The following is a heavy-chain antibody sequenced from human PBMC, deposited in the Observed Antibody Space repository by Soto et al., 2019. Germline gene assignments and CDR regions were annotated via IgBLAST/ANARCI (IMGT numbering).Heavy chain of an antibody. V-gene: IGHV4-61*01. J-gene: IGHJ4*02. CDR3: TRAPVSGSYCFDF. Sequence: SETLSLTCTVSGGSVSSSNYCWSWIRQPPGKGLEWIGYIFHTGTTNYNPSLKSRVTISPDTSMNQFSLKLSSVTPADTAVYYCTRAPVSGSYCFDFWGQGTPVTVSS. D-gene: IGHD1-26*01. CDR1: GGSVSSSNYC. CDR2: IFHTGTT.